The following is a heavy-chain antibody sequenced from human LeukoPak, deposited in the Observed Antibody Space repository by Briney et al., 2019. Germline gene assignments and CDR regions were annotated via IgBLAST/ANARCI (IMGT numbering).Heavy chain of an antibody. D-gene: IGHD6-13*01. CDR3: ARHGGHSSSCFDY. J-gene: IGHJ4*02. V-gene: IGHV4-30-2*01. Sequence: SETLSLTCTVSGGSISSGGYYWSWIRQPPGKGLEWIGYINHSGSTNYNPSLKSRVTISVDTSKNQFSLKLSSVTAADTAVYYCARHGGHSSSCFDYWGQGTLVTVSS. CDR1: GGSISSGGYY. CDR2: INHSGST.